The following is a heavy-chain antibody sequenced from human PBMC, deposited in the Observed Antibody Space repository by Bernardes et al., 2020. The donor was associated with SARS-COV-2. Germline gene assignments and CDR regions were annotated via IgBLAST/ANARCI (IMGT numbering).Heavy chain of an antibody. CDR2: INSDGSST. Sequence: GSLRLSCAASGFTFSSYWMHWVRQAPGKGLVWVSRINSDGSSTSYADSVKGRFTISRDNAKNTLYLQMNSLRAEDTAVYYCARKRDCSSTSCYERSYGMDVWGQGTTVTVSS. V-gene: IGHV3-74*01. CDR3: ARKRDCSSTSCYERSYGMDV. J-gene: IGHJ6*02. CDR1: GFTFSSYW. D-gene: IGHD2-2*01.